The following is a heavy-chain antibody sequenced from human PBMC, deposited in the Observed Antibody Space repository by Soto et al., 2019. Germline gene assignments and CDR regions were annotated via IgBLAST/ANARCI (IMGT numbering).Heavy chain of an antibody. CDR3: GTRIYSSGWSRDY. CDR2: IYYGGNT. Sequence: HLQLQESGPGLVKPSETLSLTCAVSGGSINSNYFWGWVRQAPGRGLEWIGSIYYGGNTYDNPSLESRVTVSADSCKNQLSLNLNPVTAADTAVYYCGTRIYSSGWSRDYWGQGILVTVSS. CDR1: GGSINSNYF. V-gene: IGHV4-39*01. J-gene: IGHJ4*02. D-gene: IGHD6-19*01.